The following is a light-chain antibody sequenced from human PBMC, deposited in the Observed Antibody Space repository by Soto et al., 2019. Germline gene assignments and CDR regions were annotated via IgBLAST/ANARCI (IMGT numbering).Light chain of an antibody. CDR2: GAS. J-gene: IGKJ5*01. CDR3: QQYGNSPPGT. Sequence: EIVMTQSPATLSVSPGGRATLSCRASQSVANSHVAWYQQRRGLPPRLLIYGASNRATGIPDRFSGSGSGADFTLTISRLEPEDFAVYFCQQYGNSPPGTFGQGTRLEIK. CDR1: QSVANSH. V-gene: IGKV3-20*01.